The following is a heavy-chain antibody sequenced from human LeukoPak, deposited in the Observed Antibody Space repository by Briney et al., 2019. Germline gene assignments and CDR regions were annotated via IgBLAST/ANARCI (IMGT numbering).Heavy chain of an antibody. Sequence: SETLSLTCTVSGGSISSGDYYWSWIRQPPGKGLEWIGYTYYSGSTYYNPSLKSRVTISVDTSKNQFSLKLSSVTAADTAVYYCARHQYSSGWGGFGNYYYYYGMDVWGQGTTVTVSS. CDR2: TYYSGST. J-gene: IGHJ6*02. CDR3: ARHQYSSGWGGFGNYYYYYGMDV. V-gene: IGHV4-30-4*01. CDR1: GGSISSGDYY. D-gene: IGHD6-19*01.